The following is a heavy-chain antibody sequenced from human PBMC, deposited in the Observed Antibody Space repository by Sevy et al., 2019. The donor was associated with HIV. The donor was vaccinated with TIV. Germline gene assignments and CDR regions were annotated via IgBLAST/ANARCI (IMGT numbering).Heavy chain of an antibody. CDR3: ARDDIVVVVAATLRRPRGYYYGMDV. D-gene: IGHD2-15*01. CDR2: ISAYNGIT. Sequence: ASVKVSCKASGYTFTSYGISWVRQAPGQGLEWMGWISAYNGITNYAQKLQGRVTMTTDTSTSTAYMGLRSLRSDDTAVYYCARDDIVVVVAATLRRPRGYYYGMDVWGQGTTVTVSS. J-gene: IGHJ6*02. CDR1: GYTFTSYG. V-gene: IGHV1-18*01.